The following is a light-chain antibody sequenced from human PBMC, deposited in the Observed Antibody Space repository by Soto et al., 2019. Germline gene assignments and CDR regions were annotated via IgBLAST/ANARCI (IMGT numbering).Light chain of an antibody. J-gene: IGLJ2*01. CDR3: CSYAGSSTFVV. Sequence: QSALTQPASVSGSPGQSITISCTGTSSDVGRSYNLVSWYQQHPGKVPKLMIYEDTKRPSGISNRFSGSKSGNTASLTVSGLQAEDEADYYCCSYAGSSTFVVFGGGTKVTVL. CDR1: SSDVGRSYNL. V-gene: IGLV2-23*02. CDR2: EDT.